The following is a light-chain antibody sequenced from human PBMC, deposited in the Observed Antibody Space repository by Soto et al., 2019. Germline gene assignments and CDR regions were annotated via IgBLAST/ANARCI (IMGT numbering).Light chain of an antibody. Sequence: QSALTQPASVSGSPGQSITISCTGTSSDVGGYNYVSWYQQHPGKAPKLMIYEVSNRPSGVSNRFSGSKSGNTASLTTSGLQADDEAYYYCSSYTSSSTLDFGTGTKVTVL. V-gene: IGLV2-14*01. J-gene: IGLJ1*01. CDR1: SSDVGGYNY. CDR3: SSYTSSSTLD. CDR2: EVS.